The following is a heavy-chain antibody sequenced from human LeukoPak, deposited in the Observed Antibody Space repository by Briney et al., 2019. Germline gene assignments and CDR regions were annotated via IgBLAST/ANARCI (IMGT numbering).Heavy chain of an antibody. V-gene: IGHV4-30-4*01. Sequence: SETLSLTCTVSGGSISSGDYYWSWIRQPPGKGLEWIGYIYYSGSTYYNPSLKSRVTISVDTSKNQFSLKLSSVTAADTAVYYCARRILDWGNVFWFDPWGQGTLVTVSS. J-gene: IGHJ5*02. D-gene: IGHD2-8*02. CDR1: GGSISSGDYY. CDR3: ARRILDWGNVFWFDP. CDR2: IYYSGST.